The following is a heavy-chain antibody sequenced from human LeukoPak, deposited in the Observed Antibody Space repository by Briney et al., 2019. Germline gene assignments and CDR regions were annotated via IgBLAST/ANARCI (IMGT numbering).Heavy chain of an antibody. CDR2: IYSSGST. Sequence: SQTLSLTLTVSGGSISSGSYYWNWIRQPAGKGLEWIARIYSSGSTNSNPSLKSRVTISVEMSENQFSLNLNSVTAADTAVYYCVRDSVVGASTRYFDYWGQGTLVTVSS. CDR3: VRDSVVGASTRYFDY. D-gene: IGHD1-26*01. CDR1: GGSISSGSYY. V-gene: IGHV4-61*02. J-gene: IGHJ4*02.